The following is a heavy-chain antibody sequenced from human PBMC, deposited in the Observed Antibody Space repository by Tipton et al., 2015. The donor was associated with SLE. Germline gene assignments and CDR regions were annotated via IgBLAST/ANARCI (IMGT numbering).Heavy chain of an antibody. J-gene: IGHJ6*02. CDR3: ARVGGRNYYYTMDV. V-gene: IGHV4-4*07. Sequence: LRLSCTVSGGSISSYYWSWIRQPAGKGLEWIGRIYTSGSTNYNPSLKSRVTMSVDTSKNQFSLKLSSVTAADTAVYYCARVGGRNYYYTMDVWGQGTTVTVSS. CDR1: GGSISSYY. D-gene: IGHD1-26*01. CDR2: IYTSGST.